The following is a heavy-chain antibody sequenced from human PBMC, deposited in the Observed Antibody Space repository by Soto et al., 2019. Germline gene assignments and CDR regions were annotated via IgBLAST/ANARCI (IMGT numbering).Heavy chain of an antibody. D-gene: IGHD3-10*01. CDR1: GFTFSSYG. J-gene: IGHJ4*02. Sequence: GGSLRLSCAASGFTFSSYGMHWVRQAPGKGLEWVAVIWYDGSNKYYADSVKGRFTISRDNSKNTLYLQMNSLRAEDTAVYYCARDGYYYGSGSYYKGLTAWGQGNPVTVS. V-gene: IGHV3-33*01. CDR3: ARDGYYYGSGSYYKGLTA. CDR2: IWYDGSNK.